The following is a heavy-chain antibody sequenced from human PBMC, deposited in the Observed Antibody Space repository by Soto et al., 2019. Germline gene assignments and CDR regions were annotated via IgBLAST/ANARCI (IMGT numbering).Heavy chain of an antibody. CDR1: GLTVSSNY. J-gene: IGHJ6*02. Sequence: PGGSLRLSCAASGLTVSSNYMSWVRQAPGKGLEWVSVIYTDGSTYYTDSVKGRFTISTDNFKNTLYLQMNSLRAEDTAVYFCARIRLYYYVMDRWGPGTKVTVSS. CDR3: ARIRLYYYVMDR. V-gene: IGHV3-66*01. CDR2: IYTDGST. D-gene: IGHD3-16*01.